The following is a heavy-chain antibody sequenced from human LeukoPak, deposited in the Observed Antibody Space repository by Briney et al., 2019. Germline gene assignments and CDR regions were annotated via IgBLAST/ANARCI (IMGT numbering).Heavy chain of an antibody. CDR1: GFTFSSYW. V-gene: IGHV3-7*01. CDR2: IKQDGSEK. J-gene: IGHJ6*03. D-gene: IGHD2-2*01. Sequence: PGGSLRLSCAASGFTFSSYWMSWVRQAPGKGLEWVADIKQDGSEKYYVDSVKGRFTISRDNAKNSLYLQMNSLRAEDTAVYYCARDRSEVVVVPAIYYYYYMDVWGKGTTVTVSS. CDR3: ARDRSEVVVVPAIYYYYYMDV.